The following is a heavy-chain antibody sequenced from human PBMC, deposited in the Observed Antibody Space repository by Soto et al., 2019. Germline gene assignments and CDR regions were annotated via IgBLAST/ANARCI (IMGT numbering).Heavy chain of an antibody. V-gene: IGHV3-48*02. D-gene: IGHD2-2*01. CDR3: ARLGYCSSATCKYYFYYYGMDV. CDR1: GFSLGSYS. Sequence: GVSLILAGEASGFSLGSYSMNWVRQAPGKGRECVSFISGRCTTTYYAGSVGGRFTVSRDNAKNSLSLEVNSLRDEDTAVYYCARLGYCSSATCKYYFYYYGMDVWGQGTTVTVSS. J-gene: IGHJ6*02. CDR2: ISGRCTTT.